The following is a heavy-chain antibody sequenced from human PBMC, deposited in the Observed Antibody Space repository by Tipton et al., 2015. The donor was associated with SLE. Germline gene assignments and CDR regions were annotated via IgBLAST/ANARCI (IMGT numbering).Heavy chain of an antibody. CDR2: IYYSGST. Sequence: LRLSCTVSGGSISSYYWSWIRQPPGKGLEWIGYIYYSGSTNYNPPLKSRVTISVDTSKNQFSLKLSSVTAADTAVYYCARVLYYGSGSYYFDYWGQGTLVTVSS. CDR1: GGSISSYY. J-gene: IGHJ4*02. D-gene: IGHD3-10*01. V-gene: IGHV4-59*01. CDR3: ARVLYYGSGSYYFDY.